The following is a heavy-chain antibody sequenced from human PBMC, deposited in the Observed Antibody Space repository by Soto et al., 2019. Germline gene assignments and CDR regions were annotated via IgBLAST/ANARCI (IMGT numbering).Heavy chain of an antibody. Sequence: GGSLRLSCAASGFTFSSYSMNWVRQAPGKGLEWVSSISSSSSYIYYADSVRGRFTISRDNAKNSLYLQMNSLRAEDTAVYYCARVGAHWSYYYDSSGYWYFDYWGQGTLVTVSS. CDR2: ISSSSSYI. CDR3: ARVGAHWSYYYDSSGYWYFDY. D-gene: IGHD3-22*01. CDR1: GFTFSSYS. V-gene: IGHV3-21*01. J-gene: IGHJ4*02.